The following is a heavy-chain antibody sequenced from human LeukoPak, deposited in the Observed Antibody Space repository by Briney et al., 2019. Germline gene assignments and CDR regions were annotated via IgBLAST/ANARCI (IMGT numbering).Heavy chain of an antibody. Sequence: SETLSLTCTVSGVSISSSSYYWGWIRQPPGKGLEWIGSIYYSGSTYYNPSLKSRVTISVDTSKNQFSLKLSSVTAADTAVYYCASHIVVVVAATEDWFDPWGQGTLVTVSS. D-gene: IGHD2-15*01. CDR2: IYYSGST. CDR3: ASHIVVVVAATEDWFDP. V-gene: IGHV4-39*01. J-gene: IGHJ5*02. CDR1: GVSISSSSYY.